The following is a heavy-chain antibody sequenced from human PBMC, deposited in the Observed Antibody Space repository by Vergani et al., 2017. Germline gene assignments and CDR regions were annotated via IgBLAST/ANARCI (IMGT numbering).Heavy chain of an antibody. Sequence: EVQLLESGGGLVQPGGSLRLSCAASGFTFSSYAMSWVRQAPGKGLEWVSAISGSGGSTYYADSVKGRFTISRDNSKNTLYLQMNSLRAEDTAVYYCAKIIYYYGSGSYYNRIYYFDYRGQGTLVTVSS. V-gene: IGHV3-23*01. CDR2: ISGSGGST. D-gene: IGHD3-10*01. CDR3: AKIIYYYGSGSYYNRIYYFDY. J-gene: IGHJ4*02. CDR1: GFTFSSYA.